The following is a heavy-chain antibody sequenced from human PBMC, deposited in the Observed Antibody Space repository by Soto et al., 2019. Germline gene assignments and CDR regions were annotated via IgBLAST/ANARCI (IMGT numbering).Heavy chain of an antibody. CDR2: IFPGDSDT. Sequence: GESLKISCKASGYSFTGNWIAWVRQMPGKGLEWIGIIFPGDSDTRYSPSFQGQVTISADKSINTAFLQWSSLKASDTAIYYCARRPTFASSSDWLDHWGQGTLVTVSS. CDR1: GYSFTGNW. D-gene: IGHD6-6*01. J-gene: IGHJ5*01. V-gene: IGHV5-51*01. CDR3: ARRPTFASSSDWLDH.